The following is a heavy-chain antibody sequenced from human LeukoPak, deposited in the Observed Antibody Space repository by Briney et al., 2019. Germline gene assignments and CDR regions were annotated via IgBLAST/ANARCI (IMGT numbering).Heavy chain of an antibody. CDR2: IYHSGST. V-gene: IGHV4-4*02. Sequence: SETLSLTCAVSGGSISSSNWWSWVRQPPGKGLEWIGEIYHSGSTNYNPSLKSRVTISVDTSKNQFSLKLSSVTAADTAVYYCAREEGGSYGLPDYWGQGTLVTVSS. CDR1: GGSISSSNW. CDR3: AREEGGSYGLPDY. J-gene: IGHJ4*02. D-gene: IGHD1-26*01.